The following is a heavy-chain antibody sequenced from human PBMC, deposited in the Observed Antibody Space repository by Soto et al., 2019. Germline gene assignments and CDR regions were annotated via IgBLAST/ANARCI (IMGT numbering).Heavy chain of an antibody. V-gene: IGHV4-34*01. D-gene: IGHD6-6*01. CDR3: ALRDSSSPYYFDY. Sequence: SETLSLTCAVYGGSFSGYYWSWIRQPPGKGLERIGEINHSGSTNYNPSLKSRVTISVDTSKNQFSLKLSSVTAADTAVYYCALRDSSSPYYFDYWGQGTLVTVSS. J-gene: IGHJ4*02. CDR2: INHSGST. CDR1: GGSFSGYY.